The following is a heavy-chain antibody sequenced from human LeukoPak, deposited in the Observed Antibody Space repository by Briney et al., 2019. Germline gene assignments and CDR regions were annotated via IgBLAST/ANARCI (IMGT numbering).Heavy chain of an antibody. D-gene: IGHD4-23*01. Sequence: SSVKVSCKASGDTFMNYAISWVRQAPGQGREWMGRVIPILGKPTYAQRFQGRVTITADKPTTTVYMELSSLRSEDTAVYYCARDVTTVGPLDSWGQGTLVTVSS. CDR1: GDTFMNYA. V-gene: IGHV1-69*04. CDR2: VIPILGKP. J-gene: IGHJ4*02. CDR3: ARDVTTVGPLDS.